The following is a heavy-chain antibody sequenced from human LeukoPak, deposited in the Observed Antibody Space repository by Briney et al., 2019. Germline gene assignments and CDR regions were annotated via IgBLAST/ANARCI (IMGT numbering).Heavy chain of an antibody. J-gene: IGHJ4*02. CDR3: ARGAYGSGRKLDY. V-gene: IGHV4-59*08. CDR1: GGSISSYY. D-gene: IGHD3-10*01. CDR2: IYYSGST. Sequence: SETLSLTCTVSGGSISSYYWSWIRQPPGKGLEWIGYIYYSGSTNYNPSLKSRVTISVDTSKNQFSLKLSSVTAADTAVYYCARGAYGSGRKLDYWGQGTLVTVSS.